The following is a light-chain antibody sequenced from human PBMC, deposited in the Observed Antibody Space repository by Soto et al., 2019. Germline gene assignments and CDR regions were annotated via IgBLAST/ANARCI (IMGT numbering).Light chain of an antibody. CDR2: DAS. J-gene: IGKJ1*01. CDR3: QQRSNWPSGT. Sequence: EIVLTQSPATLSLSPGERATLSCRASQSVSSYLAWYQQKPGQAPRLLIYDASNRATGIPARFSGSGSGTDFTLTISSLEPEDFAVYYCQQRSNWPSGTFGQGNKVEIK. CDR1: QSVSSY. V-gene: IGKV3-11*01.